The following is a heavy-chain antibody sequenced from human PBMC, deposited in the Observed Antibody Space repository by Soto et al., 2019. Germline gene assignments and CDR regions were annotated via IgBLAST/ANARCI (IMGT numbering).Heavy chain of an antibody. Sequence: EVQLVESGGGLVQPGGSLRLSCAASGFTFSDCWMHWVRQAPGKGLVWVSRINSDESVTSYADSVKGRFTISRDNAKNTLYLEMNSLRDEDTAVYYCARVGYGSGSYHFDFWGQGTLGTVSS. CDR2: INSDESVT. CDR3: ARVGYGSGSYHFDF. CDR1: GFTFSDCW. J-gene: IGHJ4*02. D-gene: IGHD3-10*01. V-gene: IGHV3-74*01.